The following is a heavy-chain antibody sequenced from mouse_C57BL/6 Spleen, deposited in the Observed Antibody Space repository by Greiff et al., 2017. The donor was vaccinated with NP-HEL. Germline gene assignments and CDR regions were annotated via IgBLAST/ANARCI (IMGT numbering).Heavy chain of an antibody. CDR2: IDPSDSYT. V-gene: IGHV1-69*01. D-gene: IGHD3-1*01. Sequence: QVQLQQPGAELVMPGASVKLSCKASGYTFTSYWMHWVKQRPGQGLEWIGEIDPSDSYTNYNQKFKGKSTLPVEKSSSTAYMQLSSLTSEDSAVYYCASVGRSGAMDYWGQGTSVTVSS. CDR1: GYTFTSYW. J-gene: IGHJ4*01. CDR3: ASVGRSGAMDY.